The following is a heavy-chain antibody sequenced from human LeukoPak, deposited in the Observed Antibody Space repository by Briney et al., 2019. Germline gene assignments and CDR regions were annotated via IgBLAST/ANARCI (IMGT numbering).Heavy chain of an antibody. CDR1: GRTFSSYA. CDR3: ASLMGGYYGMDV. J-gene: IGHJ6*04. D-gene: IGHD3-16*01. V-gene: IGHV1-69*13. CDR2: IIPIFGTA. Sequence: ASVKVSCKASGRTFSSYAISWVRQAPGQGLEWMGGIIPIFGTANYAQKFQGRVTITADESTSTAYMELSSLRSEDTAVYYCASLMGGYYGMDVWGKGTTVTVSS.